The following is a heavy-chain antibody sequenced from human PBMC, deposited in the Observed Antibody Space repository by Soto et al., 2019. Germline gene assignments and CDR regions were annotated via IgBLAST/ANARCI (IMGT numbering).Heavy chain of an antibody. Sequence: ASVKVSCKASGGTFSSYAISWVRQAPGQGLEWIGWISGYNGNTNYAQRFQGRVTMTTDTSTSTAYMELRNLRSDDTAVYYCAREGQLGYWGQGTLVTVSS. CDR3: AREGQLGY. CDR1: GGTFSSYA. V-gene: IGHV1-18*01. J-gene: IGHJ4*02. D-gene: IGHD6-6*01. CDR2: ISGYNGNT.